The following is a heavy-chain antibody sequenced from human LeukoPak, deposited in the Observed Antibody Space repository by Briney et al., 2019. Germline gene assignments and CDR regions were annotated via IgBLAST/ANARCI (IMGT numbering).Heavy chain of an antibody. J-gene: IGHJ3*02. D-gene: IGHD5-18*01. V-gene: IGHV4-59*12. Sequence: SETLSLTCTVSGGSISSYYWSWIRQPPGKGLEWIGYIYYSGSTNYNPSLKSRVTISVDTSKNQFSLKLSSVTAADTAVYYCARRGYSYGYDAFDIWGQGTMVTVSS. CDR2: IYYSGST. CDR1: GGSISSYY. CDR3: ARRGYSYGYDAFDI.